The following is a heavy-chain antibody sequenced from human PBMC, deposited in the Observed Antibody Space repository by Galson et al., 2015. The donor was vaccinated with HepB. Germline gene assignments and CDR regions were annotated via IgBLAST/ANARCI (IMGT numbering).Heavy chain of an antibody. Sequence: SLRLSCAASGFTFSSYWMSWVRQAPGKGLEWVANIKQDGSEKYYVDSVKGRFTISRDNAKNSLYLQMNSLRAEDTAVYYCARSIEMVVVAATPIDYWGQGTLVTVSS. V-gene: IGHV3-7*01. J-gene: IGHJ4*02. D-gene: IGHD2-15*01. CDR3: ARSIEMVVVAATPIDY. CDR2: IKQDGSEK. CDR1: GFTFSSYW.